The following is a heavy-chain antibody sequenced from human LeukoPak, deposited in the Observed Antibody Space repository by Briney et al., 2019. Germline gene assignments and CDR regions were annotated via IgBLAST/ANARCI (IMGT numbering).Heavy chain of an antibody. CDR2: ISSDASIT. V-gene: IGHV3-30*18. J-gene: IGHJ6*04. D-gene: IGHD3-10*02. Sequence: GGSLRLSCAASGFTFSSYWMHWVRQAPGKGLVWVAVISSDASITYYADSVKGRFTVSRDNSKDTLYLQMNSLRGEDTAVYYCAELGITMIGGVWGKGTTVTISS. CDR1: GFTFSSYW. CDR3: AELGITMIGGV.